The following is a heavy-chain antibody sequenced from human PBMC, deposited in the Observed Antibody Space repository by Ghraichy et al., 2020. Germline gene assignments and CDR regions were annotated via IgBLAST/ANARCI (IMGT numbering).Heavy chain of an antibody. D-gene: IGHD6-13*01. CDR2: VSDTGSYT. CDR1: GFTFSDYY. CDR3: AREIAPTGLRKRAFDF. V-gene: IGHV3-11*06. Sequence: GGSLRLSCAASGFTFSDYYMTWIRQAPGKGLEWVSYVSDTGSYTNSADSVKGRFTISRDNAKNSLYLQMNSLRDEDTAVYFCAREIAPTGLRKRAFDFWGQGTLVTGSS. J-gene: IGHJ4*02.